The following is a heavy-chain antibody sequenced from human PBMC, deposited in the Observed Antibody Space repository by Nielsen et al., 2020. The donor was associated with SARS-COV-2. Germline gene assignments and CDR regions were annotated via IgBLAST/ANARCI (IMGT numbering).Heavy chain of an antibody. CDR1: GFTFSSYG. CDR3: AKIAAATASADY. Sequence: GESLKISCAASGFTFSSYGMHWVRQAPGKGLEWVAVISYDGSNKYYADSAKGRFTISRDNSKNTLYLQMNSLRAEDTAVYYCAKIAAATASADYWGQGTLVTVSS. J-gene: IGHJ4*02. D-gene: IGHD6-13*01. CDR2: ISYDGSNK. V-gene: IGHV3-30*18.